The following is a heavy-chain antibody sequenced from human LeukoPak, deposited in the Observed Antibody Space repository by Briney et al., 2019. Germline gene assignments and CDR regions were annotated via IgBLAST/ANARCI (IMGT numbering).Heavy chain of an antibody. CDR3: EKDRGRPRVATTLYYFDY. Sequence: GGSLRLSCAASGFTFSVYGMHWVRQAPGKGLGWVAVILYDGSNQYYADSVKGRFTISRDNSKNTLYLQMNSLRAEDTAVYYCEKDRGRPRVATTLYYFDYWGQGTLVTVSS. J-gene: IGHJ4*02. D-gene: IGHD5-12*01. CDR2: ILYDGSNQ. CDR1: GFTFSVYG. V-gene: IGHV3-33*06.